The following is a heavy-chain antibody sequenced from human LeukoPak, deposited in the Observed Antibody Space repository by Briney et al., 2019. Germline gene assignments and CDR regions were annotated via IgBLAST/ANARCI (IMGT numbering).Heavy chain of an antibody. CDR1: GYTFTGYY. Sequence: GASVKVSCKASGYTFTGYYMHWVRQAPGQGLEWMGRINPNSGGTNYAQKFQGRVTMTRDTSISTAYMGLSRLRSDDTAVYYCARVGYCTNGVCYIIFDYWGQGALVTVSS. CDR3: ARVGYCTNGVCYIIFDY. CDR2: INPNSGGT. J-gene: IGHJ4*02. D-gene: IGHD2-8*01. V-gene: IGHV1-2*06.